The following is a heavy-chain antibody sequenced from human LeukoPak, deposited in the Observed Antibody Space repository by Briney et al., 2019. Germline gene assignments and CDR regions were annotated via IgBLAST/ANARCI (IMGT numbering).Heavy chain of an antibody. CDR3: ARSNPWTGYYYFDY. CDR1: GGSISSYY. J-gene: IGHJ4*02. CDR2: IYYSGST. D-gene: IGHD3/OR15-3a*01. V-gene: IGHV4-59*01. Sequence: SSETLSLTCTVSGGSISSYYWSWIRQPPGKGLEWIGYIYYSGSTNYNPSLKSRVTISVDTSKNQFSLKLGSVTAADTAVYYCARSNPWTGYYYFDYWGQGTLVTVSS.